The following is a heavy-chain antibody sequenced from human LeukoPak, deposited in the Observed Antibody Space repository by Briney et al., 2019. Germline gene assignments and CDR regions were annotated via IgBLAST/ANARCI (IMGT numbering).Heavy chain of an antibody. Sequence: SVKVSCKASGGTFSSYAISWVRQAPGQGLEWMGRIIPILGIANYAQKFQGRVTITADKSTSTAYMELSSLRSEDTAVYYCARDRMVVAAQRANWFDPWGQGTLATVSS. CDR1: GGTFSSYA. V-gene: IGHV1-69*04. D-gene: IGHD2-15*01. CDR2: IIPILGIA. CDR3: ARDRMVVAAQRANWFDP. J-gene: IGHJ5*02.